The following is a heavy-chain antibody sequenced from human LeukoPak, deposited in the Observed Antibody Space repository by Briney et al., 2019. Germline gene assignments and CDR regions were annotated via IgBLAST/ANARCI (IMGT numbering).Heavy chain of an antibody. CDR3: ARLTRLSTSPDRYYLDY. J-gene: IGHJ4*02. D-gene: IGHD6-6*01. CDR1: GDSISSYY. V-gene: IGHV4-4*09. Sequence: PSETLSLTCTVSGDSISSYYWSWIRQPPGKGLEWIGYIYTSGGTNYIPSLKGRVTISIDTSKNQFSLKLSSVTTADSAVYYCARLTRLSTSPDRYYLDYWGQGTLVTVSS. CDR2: IYTSGGT.